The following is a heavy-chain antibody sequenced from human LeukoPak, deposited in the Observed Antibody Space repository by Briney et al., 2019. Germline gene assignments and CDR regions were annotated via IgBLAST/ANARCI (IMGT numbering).Heavy chain of an antibody. J-gene: IGHJ4*02. CDR1: GFTFSSYS. CDR2: ISSRSSYI. V-gene: IGHV3-21*01. CDR3: ARDDSSSGPWDY. D-gene: IGHD6-13*01. Sequence: TTGGSLRLSCAASGFTFSSYSMNWVRQAPGKGRRWVSSISSRSSYIYYADSVKGRFTISRDNAKNSLYLQMNSLRAEDAAVYYCARDDSSSGPWDYWGQGTLVTVSS.